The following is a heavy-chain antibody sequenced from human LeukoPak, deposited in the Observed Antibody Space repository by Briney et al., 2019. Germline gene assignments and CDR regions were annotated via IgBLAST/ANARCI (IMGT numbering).Heavy chain of an antibody. CDR1: GFTFSDYY. CDR2: MHYSGNS. Sequence: LRLSCAASGFTFSDYYMSWIRQAPGKGLEWIGSMHYSGNSYYNPSLKRRVTISVDTAKNQLSLKLSSVTAADSAVHYCARVGSGWSFDFWGQGMLVTVSS. D-gene: IGHD6-19*01. CDR3: ARVGSGWSFDF. V-gene: IGHV4-38-2*01. J-gene: IGHJ4*02.